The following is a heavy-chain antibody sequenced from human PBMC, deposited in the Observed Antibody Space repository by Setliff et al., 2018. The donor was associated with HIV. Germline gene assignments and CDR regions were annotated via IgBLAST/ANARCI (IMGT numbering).Heavy chain of an antibody. CDR3: ASARIPTGGTSTSFDY. CDR2: LSGSGVST. D-gene: IGHD2-15*01. V-gene: IGHV3-23*01. Sequence: GGSLRLSCAASGFTFGSFAMSWVRQAPGKGLEWVSTLSGSGVSTYYADSVKGRFTISRDNSKNTLYLQVNSLRPEDTAVYYCASARIPTGGTSTSFDYWGQGTLVTVSS. CDR1: GFTFGSFA. J-gene: IGHJ4*02.